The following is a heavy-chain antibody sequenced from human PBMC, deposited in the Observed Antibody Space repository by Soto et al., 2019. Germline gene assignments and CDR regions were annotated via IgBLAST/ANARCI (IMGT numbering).Heavy chain of an antibody. Sequence: VGSLRLSCAASGFTFSSYAMGWVRQAPGKGLEWVSAISGSGGSTNYVGSVRGRFTISRDNSKNTVYLQMDNLRAEDTAIYYCAKYLEWLLSLDYWGQGTLVTVSS. CDR1: GFTFSSYA. V-gene: IGHV3-23*01. CDR3: AKYLEWLLSLDY. CDR2: ISGSGGST. J-gene: IGHJ4*02. D-gene: IGHD3-3*01.